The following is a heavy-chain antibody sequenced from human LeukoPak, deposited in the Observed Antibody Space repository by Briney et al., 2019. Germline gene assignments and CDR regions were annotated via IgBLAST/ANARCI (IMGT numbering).Heavy chain of an antibody. V-gene: IGHV4-39*07. CDR2: IYYSGST. D-gene: IGHD5-12*01. CDR3: ARGQRRYSGYDRFEFDY. Sequence: SETLSLTCTVSGGSISSSSYYWGWIRQPPGKGLEWIGSIYYSGSTYYNPSLKSRVTISVDTSKNQFSLKLSSVTAADTAVYYCARGQRRYSGYDRFEFDYWGQGTLVTVSS. J-gene: IGHJ4*02. CDR1: GGSISSSSYY.